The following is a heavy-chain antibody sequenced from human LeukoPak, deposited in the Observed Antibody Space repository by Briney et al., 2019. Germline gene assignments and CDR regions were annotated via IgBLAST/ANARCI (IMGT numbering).Heavy chain of an antibody. Sequence: GGSLRLSCAASGFTVSSNFMYWVRQAPGKGLEWVSVIQSGGATNYADSVKGRFTISRDNSKNTLYLQMNSLRAEDTAVYYCASVVYYDSSGYAFDYWGQGTLVTVSS. V-gene: IGHV3-53*05. J-gene: IGHJ4*02. CDR3: ASVVYYDSSGYAFDY. CDR2: IQSGGAT. CDR1: GFTVSSNF. D-gene: IGHD3-22*01.